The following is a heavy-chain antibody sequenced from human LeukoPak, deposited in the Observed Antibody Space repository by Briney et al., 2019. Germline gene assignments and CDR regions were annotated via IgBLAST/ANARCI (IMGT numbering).Heavy chain of an antibody. D-gene: IGHD3-10*02. V-gene: IGHV3-48*03. Sequence: GGSLRLSCAASGFTFSSYEMNWVRQAPGKGLEWVSCISSGSTIYYADSVKGRFTISRDNAKNSLYLQMNSLRAEDTAVYYCAELGITMIGGVWGKGTTVTISS. CDR1: GFTFSSYE. CDR2: ISSGSTI. CDR3: AELGITMIGGV. J-gene: IGHJ6*04.